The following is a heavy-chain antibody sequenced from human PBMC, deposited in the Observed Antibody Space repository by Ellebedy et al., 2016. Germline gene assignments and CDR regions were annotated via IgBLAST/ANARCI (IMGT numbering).Heavy chain of an antibody. D-gene: IGHD4-11*01. Sequence: GGSLRLXCAASGFTFDNYAMHWVRQAPGKGLEWVSGISWNSGSIGYADSVKGRFTISRDNAKNSLYLQMNSLRPEDTALYYCAKGPVEMTTVYFDYWGQGTLVTVSS. J-gene: IGHJ4*02. V-gene: IGHV3-9*01. CDR3: AKGPVEMTTVYFDY. CDR2: ISWNSGSI. CDR1: GFTFDNYA.